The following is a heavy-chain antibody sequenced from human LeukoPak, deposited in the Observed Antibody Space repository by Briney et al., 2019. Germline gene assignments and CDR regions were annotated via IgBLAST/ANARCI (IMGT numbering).Heavy chain of an antibody. CDR3: AREKIVGEVYYYCYGMDV. V-gene: IGHV3-30-3*01. J-gene: IGHJ6*02. CDR1: GFTFSSYA. CDR2: ISYDGSNK. D-gene: IGHD3-22*01. Sequence: AGSLRLSCAASGFTFSSYAMHWVRQAPGKGLEWVAVISYDGSNKYYADSVKGRFTISRDNSKNTLYLQMNSLRAEDTAVYYCAREKIVGEVYYYCYGMDVWGQGTTVTVSS.